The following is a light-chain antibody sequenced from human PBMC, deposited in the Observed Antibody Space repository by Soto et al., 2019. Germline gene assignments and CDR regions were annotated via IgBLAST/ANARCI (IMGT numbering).Light chain of an antibody. CDR3: QQFNSYSLLT. V-gene: IGKV1-13*02. J-gene: IGKJ4*01. CDR2: DAS. Sequence: AIQLTQSPSSLSASVGDRVTITCRASQGISSALAWYQQKPGKAPKLLIYDASSLESGVPSRFSGSGSGTDFTLTISSLQPEDCATYYCQQFNSYSLLTFGGGTKVEIK. CDR1: QGISSA.